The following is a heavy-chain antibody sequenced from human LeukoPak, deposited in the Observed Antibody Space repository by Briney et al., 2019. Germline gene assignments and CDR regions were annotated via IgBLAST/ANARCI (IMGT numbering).Heavy chain of an antibody. CDR2: IYYSGST. J-gene: IGHJ5*02. D-gene: IGHD3-9*01. V-gene: IGHV4-59*01. CDR1: ARSISSYY. Sequence: SETLSLTCTVAARSISSYYWSWIRQPPGKGLEWIGYIYYSGSTNYNPSLKSRVTISVDTSKNQSSLKLRAVTAADTGVYYCAREETGYEFDPWGQGTLVTVSS. CDR3: AREETGYEFDP.